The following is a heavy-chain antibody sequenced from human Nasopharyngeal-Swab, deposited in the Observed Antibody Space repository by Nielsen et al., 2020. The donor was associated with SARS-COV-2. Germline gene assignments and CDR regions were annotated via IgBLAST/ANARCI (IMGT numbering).Heavy chain of an antibody. CDR1: GFTVSSNY. V-gene: IGHV3-7*03. D-gene: IGHD1-1*01. Sequence: GESLKISCAASGFTVSSNYMTWVRQAPGKGLEWVANIKEDGGEKYYVDSVKGRFTISRDNAKNSLHLQMNSLRAEDTALYYCARGNWNLDFWGQGTLVTVSS. CDR3: ARGNWNLDF. J-gene: IGHJ4*02. CDR2: IKEDGGEK.